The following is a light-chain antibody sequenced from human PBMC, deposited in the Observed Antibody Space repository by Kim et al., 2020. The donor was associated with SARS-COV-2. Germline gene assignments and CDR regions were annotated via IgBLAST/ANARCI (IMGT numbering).Light chain of an antibody. CDR1: SSNIGSNY. CDR3: AAWDDSLSNVV. Sequence: GQRVTISCSRGSSNIGSNYAYWYQQLPGTAPKPLIYRNKQRPSGVPDRFSGSKSGTSASLAISGLRSEDEADYYCAAWDDSLSNVVFGGGTQLTVL. J-gene: IGLJ2*01. CDR2: RNK. V-gene: IGLV1-47*01.